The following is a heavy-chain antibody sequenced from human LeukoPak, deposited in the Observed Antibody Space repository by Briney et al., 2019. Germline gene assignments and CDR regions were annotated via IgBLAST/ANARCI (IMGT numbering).Heavy chain of an antibody. J-gene: IGHJ6*03. CDR3: AREGVVVPAAMGGYYYYYYMDV. CDR2: IYYSGST. D-gene: IGHD2-2*01. CDR1: GGSISSYY. Sequence: SETLSLTCTVSGGSISSYYWSWIRQPPGKGLEWFGYIYYSGSTNYNPSLKSRVTISVDTSKNQFSLKLSSVTAADTAVYYCAREGVVVPAAMGGYYYYYYMDVWGKGTTVTVSS. V-gene: IGHV4-59*01.